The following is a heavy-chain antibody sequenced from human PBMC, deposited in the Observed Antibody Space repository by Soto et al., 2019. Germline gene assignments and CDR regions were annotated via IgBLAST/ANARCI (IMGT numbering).Heavy chain of an antibody. CDR2: IWYDGSNK. V-gene: IGHV3-33*01. Sequence: GGSLILSCAPSGFPFSSYGMNWARQDPGKGLEWVAVIWYDGSNKVYADSVKGRFTISRDNSKNTLYLQMNSLRAEDTAVYYCARDLSGDYGALDTWGQGTMVTVSS. J-gene: IGHJ3*02. CDR3: ARDLSGDYGALDT. CDR1: GFPFSSYG. D-gene: IGHD4-17*01.